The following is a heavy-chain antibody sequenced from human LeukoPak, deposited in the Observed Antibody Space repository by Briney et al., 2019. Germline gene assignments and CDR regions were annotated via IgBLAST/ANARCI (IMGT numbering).Heavy chain of an antibody. V-gene: IGHV4-59*12. CDR1: GGSISSYY. CDR2: IYDSGNT. Sequence: PSETLSLTCTVSGGSISSYYWSWIRQPPGKGLEWIGYIYDSGNTNYNPSLKSRVTISVDTSKNQFSLKLSSVTAADTAVYYCARDKGSYGSGSYYFPYYYGMDVWGQGTTVTVSS. J-gene: IGHJ6*02. D-gene: IGHD3-10*01. CDR3: ARDKGSYGSGSYYFPYYYGMDV.